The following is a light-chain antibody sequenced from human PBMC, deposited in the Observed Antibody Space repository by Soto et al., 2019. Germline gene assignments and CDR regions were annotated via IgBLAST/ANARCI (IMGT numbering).Light chain of an antibody. J-gene: IGKJ2*01. CDR3: QQYNNWRT. CDR2: GAS. V-gene: IGKV3D-15*01. Sequence: EIVMTQSPATLSVSPGERATLSCRASQSVSSNLAWYQQKPGQAPRLLIYGASTRATGTPARFSGSGSGTVFTLTISSLQSEDFAVYYCQQYNNWRTFGQGTKLEIK. CDR1: QSVSSN.